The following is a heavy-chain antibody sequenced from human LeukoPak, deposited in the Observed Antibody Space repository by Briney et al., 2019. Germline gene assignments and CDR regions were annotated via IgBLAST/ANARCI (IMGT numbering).Heavy chain of an antibody. Sequence: PGGSLRLSCAASGFTFSSYAIHWVRQAPGKGLEWVAVISYDGSNKYYADSVKGRFTISRDNAKNSLYLQMNSLRAEDTALYYCAKDIGVTTVTGGVFDYWGQGTLVTVSS. CDR3: AKDIGVTTVTGGVFDY. V-gene: IGHV3-30-3*01. CDR2: ISYDGSNK. J-gene: IGHJ4*02. D-gene: IGHD4-17*01. CDR1: GFTFSSYA.